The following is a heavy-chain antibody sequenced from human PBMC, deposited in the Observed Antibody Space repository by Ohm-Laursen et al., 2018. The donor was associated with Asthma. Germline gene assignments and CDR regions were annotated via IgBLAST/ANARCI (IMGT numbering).Heavy chain of an antibody. CDR2: ISWNSGSI. Sequence: LLLSCAASGFTFDDYAMHWVRQAPGKGLEWVSGISWNSGSIGYADSVKGRFTISRDNAKNSLYLQMNSLRAEDTALYYCAKEDYWGQGTLVTVSS. V-gene: IGHV3-9*01. CDR3: AKEDY. J-gene: IGHJ4*02. CDR1: GFTFDDYA.